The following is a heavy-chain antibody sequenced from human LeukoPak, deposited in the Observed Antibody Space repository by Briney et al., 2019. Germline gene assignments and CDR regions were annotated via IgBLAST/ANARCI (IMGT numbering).Heavy chain of an antibody. Sequence: ASVKVSCKASGGTFSSYAISWVRQAPGQGLEWMGRIIPILGIANYAQKFQGRVTITADKSTSTAYMELSSLRAEDTAVYYCAKEGTYSSGWYGYWGQGTLVTVSS. D-gene: IGHD6-19*01. CDR1: GGTFSSYA. V-gene: IGHV1-69*04. CDR3: AKEGTYSSGWYGY. CDR2: IIPILGIA. J-gene: IGHJ4*02.